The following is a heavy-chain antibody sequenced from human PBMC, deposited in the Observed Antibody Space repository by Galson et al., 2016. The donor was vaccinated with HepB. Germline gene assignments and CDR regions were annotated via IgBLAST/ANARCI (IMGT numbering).Heavy chain of an antibody. CDR3: ARQRGSPAAMGWFDP. J-gene: IGHJ5*02. CDR1: GGSISSYY. V-gene: IGHV4-59*08. Sequence: ETLSLTCTVSGGSISSYYWSWIRQPPGKGLEWIGYINYSGRTNYNPSLKSRVTMSLDTSKNQFSLRLSSVTAADTAVYYCARQRGSPAAMGWFDPWGQGTLVTVSS. CDR2: INYSGRT. D-gene: IGHD2-2*01.